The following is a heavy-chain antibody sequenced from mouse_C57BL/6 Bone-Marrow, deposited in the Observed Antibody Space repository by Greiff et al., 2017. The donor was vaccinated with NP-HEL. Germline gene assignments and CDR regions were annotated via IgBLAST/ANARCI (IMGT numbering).Heavy chain of an antibody. V-gene: IGHV1-69*01. CDR2: IDPSDSYT. CDR1: GYTFTSYW. Sequence: QVQLQQPGAELVMPGASVKLSCKASGYTFTSYWMHWVKQRPGQGLEWIGEIDPSDSYTNYNQKFKGKSTLTVDKSSSTAYMQLSSLTSEDSAVYYCARHLGPWFAYWGQGTLVTVSA. CDR3: ARHLGPWFAY. J-gene: IGHJ3*01. D-gene: IGHD4-1*01.